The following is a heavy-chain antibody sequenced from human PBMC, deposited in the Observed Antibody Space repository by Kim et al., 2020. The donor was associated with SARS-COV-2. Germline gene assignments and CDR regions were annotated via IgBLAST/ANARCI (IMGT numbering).Heavy chain of an antibody. D-gene: IGHD2-15*01. V-gene: IGHV3-21*01. Sequence: GGSLRLSCAASGFTFSSYSMNWVRQAPGKGLEWVSSISSSSSYIYYADSVKGRFTISRDNAKNSLYLQMNSLRAEDTAVYYCAREGYCSGGSCSTTPTPGMDVWGQGTTVTVSS. CDR3: AREGYCSGGSCSTTPTPGMDV. CDR2: ISSSSSYI. J-gene: IGHJ6*02. CDR1: GFTFSSYS.